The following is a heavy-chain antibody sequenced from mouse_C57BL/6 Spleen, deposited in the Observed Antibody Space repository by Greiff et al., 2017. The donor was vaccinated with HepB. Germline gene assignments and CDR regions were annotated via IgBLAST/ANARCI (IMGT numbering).Heavy chain of an antibody. J-gene: IGHJ4*01. CDR2: INPYNGDT. Sequence: VHVKQSGPELVKPGDSVKISCKASGYSFTGYFMNWVMQSHGKSLEWIGRINPYNGDTFYNQKFKGKATLTVDKSSSTAHMELRSLTSEDSAVYYCAPHYYGSSYAMDYWGQGTSVTVSS. D-gene: IGHD1-1*01. V-gene: IGHV1-20*01. CDR3: APHYYGSSYAMDY. CDR1: GYSFTGYF.